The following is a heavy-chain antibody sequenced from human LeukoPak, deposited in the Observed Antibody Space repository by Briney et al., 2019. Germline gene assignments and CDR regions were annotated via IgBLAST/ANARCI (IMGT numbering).Heavy chain of an antibody. D-gene: IGHD2-15*01. V-gene: IGHV1-2*02. CDR3: MRSVGSTNWYAY. J-gene: IGHJ5*01. CDR2: INPNTGGT. Sequence: ASVKVSCKASGYTFTGYHMHWVRRAPGQGLEWMGWINPNTGGTNYAQKFQGRVTMTRDTSISTAYMELNNLRSDDAAVYYCMRSVGSTNWYAYWGQGTHVIVSS. CDR1: GYTFTGYH.